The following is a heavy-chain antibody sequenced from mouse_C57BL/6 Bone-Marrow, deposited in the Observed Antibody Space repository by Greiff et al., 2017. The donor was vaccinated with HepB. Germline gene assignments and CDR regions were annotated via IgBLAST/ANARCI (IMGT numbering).Heavy chain of an antibody. V-gene: IGHV2-2*01. Sequence: VQLKESGPGLVQPSQRLSITCTVSGFSFTSYGVHWVRQSPGKGLEWLGVIWSGGSTDYNAAFISRLSISKDNSKSQVFFKMNSLQADDTAIYYCDRDYYSSRDAMDYWGQGTSVTVSS. J-gene: IGHJ4*01. CDR1: GFSFTSYG. D-gene: IGHD1-1*01. CDR3: DRDYYSSRDAMDY. CDR2: IWSGGST.